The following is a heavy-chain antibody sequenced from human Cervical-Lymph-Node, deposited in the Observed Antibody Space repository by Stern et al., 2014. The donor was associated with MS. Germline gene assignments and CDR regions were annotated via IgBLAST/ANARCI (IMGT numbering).Heavy chain of an antibody. D-gene: IGHD6-19*01. Sequence: VQLVESGGGVVQPGRSLRLSCAASGFTFTSYGMHWVRQAPGKGLEWVALISHDGSNEYYADSVKGRFTISRDDSRDTLYLQMSTLRPEDTAVYYCASAGVAFYWGQGTLVTVSS. CDR3: ASAGVAFY. J-gene: IGHJ4*02. CDR2: ISHDGSNE. V-gene: IGHV3-30*03. CDR1: GFTFTSYG.